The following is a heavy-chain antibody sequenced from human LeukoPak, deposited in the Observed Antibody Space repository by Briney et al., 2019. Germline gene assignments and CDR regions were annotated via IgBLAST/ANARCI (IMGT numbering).Heavy chain of an antibody. Sequence: PGGSLRLSCAASGFTFSSYEMNWVRQAPGKGLEWLSYISSSGSTIYYADSVKGRFTISRDNAKNSLYLQMNSLRAEDTAVYYCARDLGSCSSNRCQTNWFHPWGQGTLVTVSS. CDR3: ARDLGSCSSNRCQTNWFHP. CDR2: ISSSGSTI. J-gene: IGHJ5*02. CDR1: GFTFSSYE. D-gene: IGHD2-2*01. V-gene: IGHV3-48*03.